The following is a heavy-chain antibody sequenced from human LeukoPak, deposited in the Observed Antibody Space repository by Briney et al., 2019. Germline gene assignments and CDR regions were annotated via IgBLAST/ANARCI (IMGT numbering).Heavy chain of an antibody. CDR2: ISGSGDSI. CDR3: AKDIGRIQLWAFDY. V-gene: IGHV3-23*01. D-gene: IGHD5-18*01. Sequence: GGSLRLSCAASGFTFITSAMSWVRQAPGKGLEWVSAISGSGDSIYYADSVEGRFTISRDNSKNTVYVQMNRLRADDTAVYYCAKDIGRIQLWAFDYWGQGTLVTVSS. J-gene: IGHJ4*02. CDR1: GFTFITSA.